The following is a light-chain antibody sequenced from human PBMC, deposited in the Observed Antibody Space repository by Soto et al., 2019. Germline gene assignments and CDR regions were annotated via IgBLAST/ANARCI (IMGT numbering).Light chain of an antibody. Sequence: QSVLTQPASVSGSPGQSITISCTGASVGDYNFVSWYQQHPGKAPKLMIYDVSNRPSGVSNRFSGSKFGNTASLTISGLQAEDEADYYCSSYTRSVTLMVFGGGTKLTVL. CDR1: SVGDYNF. CDR2: DVS. CDR3: SSYTRSVTLMV. J-gene: IGLJ2*01. V-gene: IGLV2-14*03.